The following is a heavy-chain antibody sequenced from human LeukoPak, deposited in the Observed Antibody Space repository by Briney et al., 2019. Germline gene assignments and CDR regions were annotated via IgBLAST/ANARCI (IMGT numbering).Heavy chain of an antibody. Sequence: ASVKVSCKVSGYTLTELSMHWVRQAPGKGLEWMGGFDPEDGETIYAQKFQGRVTMTEDTSTDTAYMELSSLRSEDTAVYYCATSVAVAGTAYYYYHYMDVWGKGTTVTVSS. V-gene: IGHV1-24*01. CDR2: FDPEDGET. J-gene: IGHJ6*03. CDR1: GYTLTELS. D-gene: IGHD6-19*01. CDR3: ATSVAVAGTAYYYYHYMDV.